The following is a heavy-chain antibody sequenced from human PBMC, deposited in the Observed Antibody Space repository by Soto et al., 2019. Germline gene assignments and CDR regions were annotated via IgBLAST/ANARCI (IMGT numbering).Heavy chain of an antibody. CDR2: IYYSGST. CDR3: ARGGRWLQYWYFDL. Sequence: QVQLQESGPGLVKPSQTLSLTCTVSGDSINSGGYYWSWIRQHPGKGLEWIGYIYYSGSTYYNPSLKSRVTISVDTSKNQFSLKLSSVTAADTAMYYWARGGRWLQYWYFDLWGRGTQVTVSS. J-gene: IGHJ2*01. CDR1: GDSINSGGYY. V-gene: IGHV4-31*03. D-gene: IGHD3-16*01.